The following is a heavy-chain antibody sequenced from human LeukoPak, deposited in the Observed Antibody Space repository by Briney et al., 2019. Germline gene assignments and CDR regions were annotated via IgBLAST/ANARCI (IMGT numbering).Heavy chain of an antibody. CDR1: GASIRSGDYY. Sequence: PSETLSLTCTVSGASIRSGDYYWSWIRQPPGKGLEWIGYIYDSGSTYYNPSLKSRITISVDTSENRFSLKLSSATATDTAVYYCARDCSGGSCYGAFDIWGQGTMVTVSS. CDR2: IYDSGST. CDR3: ARDCSGGSCYGAFDI. J-gene: IGHJ3*02. D-gene: IGHD2-15*01. V-gene: IGHV4-30-4*01.